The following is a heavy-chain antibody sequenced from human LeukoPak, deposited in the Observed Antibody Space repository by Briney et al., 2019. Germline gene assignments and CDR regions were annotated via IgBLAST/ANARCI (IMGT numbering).Heavy chain of an antibody. CDR1: GGSISSYY. CDR2: IYYSGST. J-gene: IGHJ6*03. V-gene: IGHV4-59*01. D-gene: IGHD4-23*01. Sequence: SETLSLTCTVSGGSISSYYWSWIRQPPGKGLEWIGYIYYSGSTNYNPSLKSRVTISVDTSKNQFSLKLSSVTAADTAVYYCAGGNWNYYYYMDVWGKGTTVTVSS. CDR3: AGGNWNYYYYMDV.